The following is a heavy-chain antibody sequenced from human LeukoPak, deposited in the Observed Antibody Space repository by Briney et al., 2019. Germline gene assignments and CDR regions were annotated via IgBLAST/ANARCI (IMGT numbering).Heavy chain of an antibody. CDR2: IYPGDSDI. J-gene: IGHJ4*02. Sequence: GESLKISCKGSGYSFTSYWIGWVLQMPGKGLEWMVLIYPGDSDIRYSPSFQGQVTISADKSISTAYLQWSGLKASDTAMYYCARTDCSSTSCLWFFDYWGQGNLVTVSS. CDR1: GYSFTSYW. D-gene: IGHD2-2*01. V-gene: IGHV5-51*01. CDR3: ARTDCSSTSCLWFFDY.